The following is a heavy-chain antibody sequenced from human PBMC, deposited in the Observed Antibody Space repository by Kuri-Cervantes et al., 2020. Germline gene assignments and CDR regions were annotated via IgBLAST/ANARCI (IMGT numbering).Heavy chain of an antibody. V-gene: IGHV5-51*01. J-gene: IGHJ5*02. D-gene: IGHD3-3*01. Sequence: GESLKISCKGSGYSFTTYWIAWVRQMPGKGLEWMGIIYPGDSDTRYSPSFQGQVTISADKSIGTAYLQWSSLKASDTAMYYCARIRGGRITIFGVVIMDWFDPWGQGTLVTVSS. CDR2: IYPGDSDT. CDR3: ARIRGGRITIFGVVIMDWFDP. CDR1: GYSFTTYW.